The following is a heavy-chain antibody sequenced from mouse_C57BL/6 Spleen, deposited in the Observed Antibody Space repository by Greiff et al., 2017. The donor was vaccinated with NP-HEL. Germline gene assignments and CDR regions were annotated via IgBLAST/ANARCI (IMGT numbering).Heavy chain of an antibody. CDR2: IDPSDSYT. D-gene: IGHD2-1*01. CDR1: GYTFTSYW. J-gene: IGHJ4*01. Sequence: VQLQQPGAELVKPGASVKLSCKASGYTFTSYWMQWVKQRPGQGLEWIGEIDPSDSYTNYNQKFKGKATLTVAPSSSKAYMQLSSRASEDSAVYYCAVYGNSPGYWGQGTSVTVSS. V-gene: IGHV1-50*01. CDR3: AVYGNSPGY.